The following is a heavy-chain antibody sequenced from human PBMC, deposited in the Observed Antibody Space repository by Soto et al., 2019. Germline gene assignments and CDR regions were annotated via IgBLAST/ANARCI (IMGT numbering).Heavy chain of an antibody. J-gene: IGHJ4*02. V-gene: IGHV3-33*01. D-gene: IGHD3-9*01. CDR1: GFTFSSYG. Sequence: GGSLRRSCAASGFTFSSYGMHWVRQAPGKGLEWVAVIWYDGSNKYYADSVKGRFTISRDNSKNTLYLQMNSLRAEDTAVYYCAREGVAYYDILTGYPPPLALDYWGQGTLVTVSS. CDR3: AREGVAYYDILTGYPPPLALDY. CDR2: IWYDGSNK.